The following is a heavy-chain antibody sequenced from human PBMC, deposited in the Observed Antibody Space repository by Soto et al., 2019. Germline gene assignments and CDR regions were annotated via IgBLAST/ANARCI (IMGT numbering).Heavy chain of an antibody. CDR3: ARTSGAFDI. Sequence: EVQLVESGGGLVQPGGSLRLSCAASGFTFSTYGMSWVRQAPGKGLEWVSYITSSRSTIYYADSVKGRFTISRDNAEKSLYLQMNSLRAEDTAVYYCARTSGAFDIWGQGTMVTVSS. CDR2: ITSSRSTI. J-gene: IGHJ3*02. CDR1: GFTFSTYG. V-gene: IGHV3-48*01.